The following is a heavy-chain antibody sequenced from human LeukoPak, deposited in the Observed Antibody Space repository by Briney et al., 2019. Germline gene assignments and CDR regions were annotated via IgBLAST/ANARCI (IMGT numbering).Heavy chain of an antibody. Sequence: SVKVSCKASGGTFSSYAISWVRQAPGQGLEWMGGIIPIFGTANYAQKFQGRVTITADESTSTAYMELSSLRSEDTAVYYCARPQVGCSSTSCYPGYYYGMDVWGQGTTVTVSS. D-gene: IGHD2-2*01. V-gene: IGHV1-69*13. CDR3: ARPQVGCSSTSCYPGYYYGMDV. J-gene: IGHJ6*02. CDR1: GGTFSSYA. CDR2: IIPIFGTA.